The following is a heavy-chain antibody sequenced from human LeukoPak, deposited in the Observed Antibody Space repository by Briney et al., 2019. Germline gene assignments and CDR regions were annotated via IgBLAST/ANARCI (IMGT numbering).Heavy chain of an antibody. V-gene: IGHV4-34*01. CDR2: INHSGST. CDR3: ARFLWAAGNFDY. D-gene: IGHD6-13*01. J-gene: IGHJ4*02. CDR1: GGSFSGYY. Sequence: SETLSLTCAVYGGSFSGYYWSWIRQPPGKGLEWIGEINHSGSTNYNPSLKSRVTISVDTSKNQFSLKLSPVTAADTAVYYCARFLWAAGNFDYWGQGTLVTVSS.